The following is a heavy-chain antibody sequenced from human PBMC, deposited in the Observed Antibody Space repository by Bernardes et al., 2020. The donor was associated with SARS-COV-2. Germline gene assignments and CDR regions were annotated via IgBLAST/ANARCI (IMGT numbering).Heavy chain of an antibody. Sequence: GGSLRLSCAASGFTFSSYAMSWVRQAPGKGLEWVSAISGSGGSTYYADSVKGRFTISRDNSKNTLYLQMNSLRVEDTAMYYCAREEGDGFDMWGQGTMVTVSS. CDR3: AREEGDGFDM. V-gene: IGHV3-23*01. CDR1: GFTFSSYA. J-gene: IGHJ3*02. CDR2: ISGSGGST.